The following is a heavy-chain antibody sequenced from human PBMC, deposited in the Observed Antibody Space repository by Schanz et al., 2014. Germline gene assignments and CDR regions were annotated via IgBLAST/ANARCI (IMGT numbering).Heavy chain of an antibody. Sequence: QVQLVESGGGLVKPGGSLRLSCAASGFTFSSYGMHWVRQAPGKGLEWVAAMSYDGSIKYYADSVKGRFTMSRDNSKNTLYLQMNSLRAEDTAVYYCARGNYRRKINFDYWGRGTLVTVSS. V-gene: IGHV3-33*01. CDR3: ARGNYRRKINFDY. J-gene: IGHJ4*02. D-gene: IGHD3-10*01. CDR2: MSYDGSIK. CDR1: GFTFSSYG.